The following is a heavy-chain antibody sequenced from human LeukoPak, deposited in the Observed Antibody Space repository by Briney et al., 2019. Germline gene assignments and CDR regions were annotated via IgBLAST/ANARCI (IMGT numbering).Heavy chain of an antibody. CDR2: ISSRSFTI. J-gene: IGHJ3*02. D-gene: IGHD6-19*01. CDR1: GFTFSAYS. CDR3: ARSVIAVAGYDAFDI. Sequence: GGSLRLSCAASGFTFSAYSMNWVRQAPGKGLGWVSYISSRSFTIYYADSVKGRFTISRDNAKNSLYLGMKSLRDEDTAVYYCARSVIAVAGYDAFDIWGQGTVVTVSS. V-gene: IGHV3-48*02.